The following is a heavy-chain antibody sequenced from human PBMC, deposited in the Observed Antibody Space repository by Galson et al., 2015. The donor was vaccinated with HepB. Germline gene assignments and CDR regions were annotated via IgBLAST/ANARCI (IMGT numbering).Heavy chain of an antibody. CDR3: ARDSSLLGSGLPPGVAAAGSPPTMFFDN. J-gene: IGHJ4*02. D-gene: IGHD6-13*01. V-gene: IGHV3-7*03. Sequence: SLRLSCAASGFTFSSYWMNWVRQTPGKGLEWVAKIKQDGSEKYYVDSVRGRFTISRDNAKNSLYLQMNSLKAEDTAVYYCARDSSLLGSGLPPGVAAAGSPPTMFFDNWGQGTLVTVSS. CDR1: GFTFSSYW. CDR2: IKQDGSEK.